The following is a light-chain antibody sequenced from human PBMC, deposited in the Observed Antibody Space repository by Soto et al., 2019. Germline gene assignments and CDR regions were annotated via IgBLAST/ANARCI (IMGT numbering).Light chain of an antibody. CDR3: QQRYSTPYT. Sequence: IQMTQSPSSLSASVGDRVTITCRATQRITTYLNWYQQKPGKAPKLLISTSSSLQGGVPSRFSGSGSGSDFTLTITTLQPEDFATYFCQQRYSTPYTFGQGTKLEIK. J-gene: IGKJ2*01. CDR1: QRITTY. V-gene: IGKV1-39*01. CDR2: TSS.